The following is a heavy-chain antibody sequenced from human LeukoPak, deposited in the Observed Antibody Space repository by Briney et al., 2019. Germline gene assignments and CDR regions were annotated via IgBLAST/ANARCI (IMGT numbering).Heavy chain of an antibody. D-gene: IGHD6-19*01. CDR1: GFTFSSYA. J-gene: IGHJ5*02. Sequence: GSLRLSCAASGFTFSSYAMSWIRQPPGKGLEWIGEINHSGSTNYNPSLKSRVTISVDTSKNQFSLKLSSVTAADTAVYYCARRLYSSGWYPTWGQGTLVTVSS. CDR2: INHSGST. V-gene: IGHV4-34*01. CDR3: ARRLYSSGWYPT.